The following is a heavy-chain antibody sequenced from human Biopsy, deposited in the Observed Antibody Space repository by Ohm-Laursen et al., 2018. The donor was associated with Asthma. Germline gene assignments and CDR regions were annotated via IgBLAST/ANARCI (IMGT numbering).Heavy chain of an antibody. V-gene: IGHV3-7*01. D-gene: IGHD3-3*02. CDR3: ARTFHFWSPYHAEHYQL. CDR2: IKHDGTEK. CDR1: GFDFSDYT. Sequence: SLRLSCAASGFDFSDYTMNWVRQAPGKGLEWVANIKHDGTEKNHVDSLKGRFTISRDNAKNSLYLQMNSLRAEDTAVYYCARTFHFWSPYHAEHYQLWGQGTLVTVPS. J-gene: IGHJ1*01.